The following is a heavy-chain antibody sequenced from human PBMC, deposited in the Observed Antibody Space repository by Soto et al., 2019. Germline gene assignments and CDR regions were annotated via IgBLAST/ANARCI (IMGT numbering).Heavy chain of an antibody. Sequence: PGGSLRLSCSASGFIFSDYTINWLRQAPGKGLEWVSSISDGDTFIYYADSLRGRFTISRDSAKNSVFLQMHSLRAEDSGVYFCAREDTAMVANSYFYYGMDVWGQGTTVIVSS. CDR3: AREDTAMVANSYFYYGMDV. CDR1: GFIFSDYT. J-gene: IGHJ6*02. V-gene: IGHV3-21*06. CDR2: ISDGDTFI. D-gene: IGHD5-18*01.